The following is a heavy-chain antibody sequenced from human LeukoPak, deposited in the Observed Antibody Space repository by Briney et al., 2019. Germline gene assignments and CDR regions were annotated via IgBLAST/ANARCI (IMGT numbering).Heavy chain of an antibody. CDR1: GFTFSNAW. Sequence: GGSLRLSCAASGFTFSNAWMNWVRQAPGKGLEWVGRIKSKTDGGTTDYAAPVKGRFTISRDDSKNTLYLQMNSLKTEDTAVYYCTTSDPSYRGPYPFDYWGQGTLVTVSS. J-gene: IGHJ4*02. D-gene: IGHD3-10*01. V-gene: IGHV3-15*07. CDR2: IKSKTDGGTT. CDR3: TTSDPSYRGPYPFDY.